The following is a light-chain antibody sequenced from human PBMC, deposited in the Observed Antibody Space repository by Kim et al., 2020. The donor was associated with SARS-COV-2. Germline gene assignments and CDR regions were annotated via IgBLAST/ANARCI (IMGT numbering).Light chain of an antibody. CDR3: QSYDRTLRAVV. CDR2: DNS. J-gene: IGLJ2*01. V-gene: IGLV1-40*01. CDR1: SSNIGEGYD. Sequence: QRVSSTCTGSSSNIGEGYDVHWYQQLPGPAPKLLIYDNSDRPSGVPDRFSGSKSGTSASLAITGLQAEDEADYYCQSYDRTLRAVVFGGGTRLPVL.